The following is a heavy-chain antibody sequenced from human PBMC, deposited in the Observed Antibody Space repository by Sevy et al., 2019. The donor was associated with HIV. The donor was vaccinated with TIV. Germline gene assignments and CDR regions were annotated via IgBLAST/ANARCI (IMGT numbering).Heavy chain of an antibody. D-gene: IGHD1-26*01. CDR1: GFTFSNYW. CDR3: ARDCNSATCLWGLDV. V-gene: IGHV3-7*03. Sequence: GSLRLSCVASGFTFSNYWMSWVRQAPGKGLEWVANIKRDGSEKYYVASVKGRFTISRDNDKTSLYLQMNSLRDEATAVYYCARDCNSATCLWGLDVWGPGTTVTVSS. CDR2: IKRDGSEK. J-gene: IGHJ6*02.